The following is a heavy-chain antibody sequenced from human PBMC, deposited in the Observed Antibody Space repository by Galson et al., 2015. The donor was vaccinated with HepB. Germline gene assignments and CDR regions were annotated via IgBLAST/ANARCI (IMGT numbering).Heavy chain of an antibody. V-gene: IGHV5-10-1*01. D-gene: IGHD3-10*01. Sequence: QSGAEVKKPGESLRISCEASGYSFTDYWISWVRQMPGKGLEWMGRIDPSDSYTHYSPSFQGHVTISADKSINTAYLQLSSLKSSDIATYYCARHSPYGLGRGENFQYWGRGTLVTVSS. J-gene: IGHJ1*01. CDR1: GYSFTDYW. CDR3: ARHSPYGLGRGENFQY. CDR2: IDPSDSYT.